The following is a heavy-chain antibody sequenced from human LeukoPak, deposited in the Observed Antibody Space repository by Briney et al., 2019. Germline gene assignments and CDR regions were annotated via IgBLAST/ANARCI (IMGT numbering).Heavy chain of an antibody. CDR1: GGSINSGGYY. J-gene: IGHJ4*02. Sequence: SQTLSLTCTVSGGSINSGGYYWSWIRQPPGKGLEWIGSIYYSGSTYYNPSLKSRVTVSVDTSKNQFSLKLSSVTAADTAVYYCARRRVGSPIDYWGQGTLVTVSS. CDR3: ARRRVGSPIDY. D-gene: IGHD3-10*01. CDR2: IYYSGST. V-gene: IGHV4-39*01.